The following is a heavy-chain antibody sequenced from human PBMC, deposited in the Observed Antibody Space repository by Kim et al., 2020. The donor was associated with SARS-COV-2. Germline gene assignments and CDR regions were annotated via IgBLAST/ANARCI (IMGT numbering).Heavy chain of an antibody. V-gene: IGHV3-33*06. Sequence: GGSLRLSCAASGFTFRSYGMHWVRQAPGKGLEWVAVIWCDGSKTYYVDSVKGRFTISRDNSKNTLYLQMNSLRSEDTAVYYCANGGSSGSFAHLYWGQGT. CDR1: GFTFRSYG. D-gene: IGHD3-22*01. CDR3: ANGGSSGSFAHLY. CDR2: IWCDGSKT. J-gene: IGHJ4*02.